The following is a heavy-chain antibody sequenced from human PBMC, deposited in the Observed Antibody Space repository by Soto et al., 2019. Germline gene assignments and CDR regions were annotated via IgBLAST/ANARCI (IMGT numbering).Heavy chain of an antibody. J-gene: IGHJ4*02. D-gene: IGHD1-1*01. Sequence: EVQLLESGGHLVQPGGSLRLSCAASGFTFGYYSMSWVRQSPGKGLEWVACISGTGGSKSHADSVAGRFAISRDHSKRTLYLQLNNLRSEDTAVYYWARILGDSWNECFCQYLGQGTLVTVSS. CDR3: ARILGDSWNECFCQY. CDR1: GFTFGYYS. CDR2: ISGTGGSK. V-gene: IGHV3-23*01.